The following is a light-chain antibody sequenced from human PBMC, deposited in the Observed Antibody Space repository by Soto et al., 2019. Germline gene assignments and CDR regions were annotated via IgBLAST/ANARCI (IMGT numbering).Light chain of an antibody. CDR2: KAS. V-gene: IGKV1-5*03. Sequence: DIQMTQSPSTLSASVGDRVTITCPASQSISSWLAWYQQKPGKAPKFMIYKASSLEGGVPSRFSGSGSGTEVALTISGLQPDDFATYYCEQYSSWYTFGQGTKLAIK. J-gene: IGKJ2*01. CDR3: EQYSSWYT. CDR1: QSISSW.